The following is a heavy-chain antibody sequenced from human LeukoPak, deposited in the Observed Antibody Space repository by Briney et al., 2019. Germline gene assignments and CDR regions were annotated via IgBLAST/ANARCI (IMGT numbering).Heavy chain of an antibody. CDR2: IYHSGST. V-gene: IGHV4-4*02. CDR1: GGSISSSNW. D-gene: IGHD5-12*01. J-gene: IGHJ6*02. CDR3: ARAESYDKYYYYGMDV. Sequence: SGTLSLTCAVSGGSISSSNWWSWVRQPPGKGLEWIGEIYHSGSTNYNPSLKSRVTISVDKSKNQFSLKLSSVTAADTAVYYCARAESYDKYYYYGMDVWGQGTTVTVSS.